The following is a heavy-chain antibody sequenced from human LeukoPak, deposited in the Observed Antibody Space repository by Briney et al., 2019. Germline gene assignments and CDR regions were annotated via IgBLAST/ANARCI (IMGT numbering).Heavy chain of an antibody. V-gene: IGHV1-2*06. CDR3: AAPGYCSGGSCYPNWFDP. J-gene: IGHJ5*02. Sequence: GASVKVSCEASGYTFTGYYMHWVRQAPGQGLEWMGRINPNSGGTNYAQKFQGRVTMTRDTSISTAYMELSRLRSDDTAVYYCAAPGYCSGGSCYPNWFDPWGQGTLVTVSS. CDR1: GYTFTGYY. D-gene: IGHD2-15*01. CDR2: INPNSGGT.